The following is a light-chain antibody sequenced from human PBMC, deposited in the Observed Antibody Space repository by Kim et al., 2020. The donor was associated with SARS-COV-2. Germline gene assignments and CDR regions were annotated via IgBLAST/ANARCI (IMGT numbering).Light chain of an antibody. CDR1: KLGIKY. CDR2: QDS. J-gene: IGLJ2*01. Sequence: LSPGKPASITTSGDKLGIKYACWSKQKPGQSPVLVIYQDSTRPSGIPERFSGSNSGNTATLTISGTQAMDEADYYCQAWDSSTVVFGGGTQLTVL. V-gene: IGLV3-1*01. CDR3: QAWDSSTVV.